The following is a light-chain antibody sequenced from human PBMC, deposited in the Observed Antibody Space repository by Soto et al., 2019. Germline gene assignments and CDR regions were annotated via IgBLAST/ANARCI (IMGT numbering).Light chain of an antibody. J-gene: IGKJ4*01. Sequence: DIQMTPSPSTLSASVGDRVTITCRASQSTSSWLAWYQQKPGQAPKLLIYDASSLESGVPSRFSGSGADTEFTLTINNLQPDDFATYHCQQYNRYSLTFGGGTKVEIK. CDR3: QQYNRYSLT. CDR2: DAS. CDR1: QSTSSW. V-gene: IGKV1-5*01.